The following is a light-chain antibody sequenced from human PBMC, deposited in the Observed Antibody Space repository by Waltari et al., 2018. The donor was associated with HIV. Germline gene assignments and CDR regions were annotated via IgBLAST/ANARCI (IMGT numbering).Light chain of an antibody. Sequence: QSVLTQPPSASGTPGQRVTISCSGSSSNIGSNHVYWYQHLPGTAPKLLIYVNSHRPSGVPDLFSGSKSGTSASLAISGLRSEDEGDYYCAAWDDSLRGPVFGGGSRLTVL. J-gene: IGLJ2*01. CDR1: SSNIGSNH. CDR2: VNS. V-gene: IGLV1-47*01. CDR3: AAWDDSLRGPV.